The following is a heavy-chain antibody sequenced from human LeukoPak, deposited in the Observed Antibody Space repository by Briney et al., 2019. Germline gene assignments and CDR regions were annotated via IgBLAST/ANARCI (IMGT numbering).Heavy chain of an antibody. J-gene: IGHJ4*02. CDR1: GGSISSSSDY. Sequence: SETLSLTCTVSGGSISSSSDYWGWIRQAPGEGLEWIGSIYYSENTYYNSSLKSRVTISVDTSKNQFSLKLSSVTAADTAVYYCARVKRWLQFGGGDGNDNFDYWGQGTLVTVSS. CDR3: ARVKRWLQFGGGDGNDNFDY. V-gene: IGHV4-39*07. D-gene: IGHD5-24*01. CDR2: IYYSENT.